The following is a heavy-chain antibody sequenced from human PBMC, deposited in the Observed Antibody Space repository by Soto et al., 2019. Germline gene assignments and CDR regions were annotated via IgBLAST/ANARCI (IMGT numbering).Heavy chain of an antibody. CDR3: ARMELDWLSYYYMDV. Sequence: GGSLRLSCAASGFTFSSYWMHWVRQAPGKGLVWVSRINSDGSSTSYADSVKGRFTISRDNAKNTLYLQMNSLRAEDTAVYYCARMELDWLSYYYMDVWGKGTTVTVSS. V-gene: IGHV3-74*01. D-gene: IGHD3-9*01. CDR1: GFTFSSYW. J-gene: IGHJ6*03. CDR2: INSDGSST.